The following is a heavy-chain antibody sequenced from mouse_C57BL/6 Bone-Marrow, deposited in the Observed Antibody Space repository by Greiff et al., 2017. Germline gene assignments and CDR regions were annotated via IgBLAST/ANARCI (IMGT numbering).Heavy chain of an antibody. V-gene: IGHV2-6*01. D-gene: IGHD1-1*01. CDR2: IWGVGST. J-gene: IGHJ4*01. CDR3: ASERHGSSSGAMDY. Sequence: VQLQASGPGLVAPSQSLSITCPVSGFSLNSYGVDWVRQSPGKGLAWLGVIWGVGSTNYNSALKSRLSISKDNSKSQVFLKMNSLQTDDTAMYYCASERHGSSSGAMDYWGQGTSVTVSS. CDR1: GFSLNSYG.